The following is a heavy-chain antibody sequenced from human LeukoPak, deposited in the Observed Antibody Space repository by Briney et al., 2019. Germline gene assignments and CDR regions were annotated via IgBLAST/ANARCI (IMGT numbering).Heavy chain of an antibody. CDR3: AKMWWSGYPQGVDY. Sequence: ASVKVCCKASGYTFTGYYMHWVRQAPGQGLEWMGWMNPNSGNTGYAQKFQGRVTITRNTSISTAYMELNSLRAEDTAVYYCAKMWWSGYPQGVDYWGQGTLVTVSS. CDR1: GYTFTGYY. J-gene: IGHJ4*02. CDR2: MNPNSGNT. D-gene: IGHD3-3*01. V-gene: IGHV1-8*03.